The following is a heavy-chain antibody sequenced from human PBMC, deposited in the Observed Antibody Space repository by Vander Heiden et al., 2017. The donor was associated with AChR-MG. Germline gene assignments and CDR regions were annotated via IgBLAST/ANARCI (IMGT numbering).Heavy chain of an antibody. V-gene: IGHV6-1*01. CDR3: ARVNLIGGSRIDKWFDP. Sequence: QVQLQQSGPGLVQPSQTLSLTCALSGDSVSSNSAAWNWIRQSPSRGLEWLGRTDDKSRWYNDYEISVKRRITINPDTSKNQCSLQMNSVTTEDTAVYYCARVNLIGGSRIDKWFDPWGQGTLVTVSS. CDR1: GDSVSSNSAA. J-gene: IGHJ5*02. CDR2: TDDKSRWYN. D-gene: IGHD3-16*01.